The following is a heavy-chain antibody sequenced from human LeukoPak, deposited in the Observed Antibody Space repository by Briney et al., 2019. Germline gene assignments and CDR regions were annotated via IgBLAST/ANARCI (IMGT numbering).Heavy chain of an antibody. J-gene: IGHJ4*02. CDR1: GGSFSGYY. D-gene: IGHD6-19*01. CDR2: INHSVST. Sequence: SSETLSLTCAVSGGSFSGYYWSWIRQPPGKGLEWIGEINHSVSTNYNPSLKSRVTISVDTSKNQFSLKLSSVTAADTAVYYCARNIAVAGSQPAFDYWGQGTLVTVSS. CDR3: ARNIAVAGSQPAFDY. V-gene: IGHV4-34*01.